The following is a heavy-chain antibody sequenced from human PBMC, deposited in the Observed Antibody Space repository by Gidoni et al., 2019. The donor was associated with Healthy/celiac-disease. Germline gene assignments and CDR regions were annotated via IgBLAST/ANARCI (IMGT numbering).Heavy chain of an antibody. J-gene: IGHJ4*02. CDR3: AGESPGDYLFDY. Sequence: QVQLQESGPGLVKPSETLSLTCTVSGGSISSYYWSWIRQPPGKGLEWIGYIYYSVSTNYNPSLKSRVTISVDTSKNQFSLKLSSVTAADTAVYYCAGESPGDYLFDYWGQGTLVTVSS. V-gene: IGHV4-59*01. CDR2: IYYSVST. D-gene: IGHD4-17*01. CDR1: GGSISSYY.